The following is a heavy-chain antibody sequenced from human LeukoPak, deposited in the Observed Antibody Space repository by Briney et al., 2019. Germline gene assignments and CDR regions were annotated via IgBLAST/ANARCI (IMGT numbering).Heavy chain of an antibody. CDR2: MSHDGGIE. CDR1: GFTVSSNY. CDR3: ARAKIIHSITHMDV. Sequence: GGSLRLSCAASGFTVSSNYMTWVRQAPGKGLEWVAVMSHDGGIEKYADSVKGRFTISRDNSKKTLYLQMNSLRSDDAAVYYCARAKIIHSITHMDVWGQGTTVTVSS. J-gene: IGHJ6*02. D-gene: IGHD2/OR15-2a*01. V-gene: IGHV3-30*03.